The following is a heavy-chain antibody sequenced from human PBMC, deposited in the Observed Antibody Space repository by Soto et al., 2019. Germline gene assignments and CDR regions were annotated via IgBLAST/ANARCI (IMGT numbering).Heavy chain of an antibody. CDR3: ARDFSSSWDDYYYYGMDV. Sequence: GSLRLSCAASGFTFSSYSMNWVRQAPGKGLEWVSSISSSSSYIYYADSVKGRFTISRDNAKNSLYLQMNSLRAEDTAVYYCARDFSSSWDDYYYYGMDVWGQGTTVTVSS. CDR2: ISSSSSYI. J-gene: IGHJ6*02. CDR1: GFTFSSYS. V-gene: IGHV3-21*01. D-gene: IGHD6-13*01.